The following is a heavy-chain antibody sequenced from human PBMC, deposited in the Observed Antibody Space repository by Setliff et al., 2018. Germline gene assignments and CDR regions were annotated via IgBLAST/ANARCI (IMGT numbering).Heavy chain of an antibody. J-gene: IGHJ4*02. CDR1: GYTFTSYG. Sequence: SVKVSCKSSGYTFTSYGINWVRQAPGQGLEWMGWINAYAQKFQGRVTMTTDTPTSTAYMELRSLTSDDTAVYYCARGPVDFVVVPAAAKFDYWGQGTLVTVSS. V-gene: IGHV1-18*01. D-gene: IGHD2-2*01. CDR3: ARGPVDFVVVPAAAKFDY. CDR2: INA.